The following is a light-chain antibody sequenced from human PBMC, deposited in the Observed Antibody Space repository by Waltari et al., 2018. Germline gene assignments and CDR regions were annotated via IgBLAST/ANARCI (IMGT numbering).Light chain of an antibody. V-gene: IGLV2-23*01. Sequence: QSALTQPASVSGSPGQSITISCPGPSSDVGHYNLVSWYQQHPGKAPKLMISAGSKRPSGVSNRFSGSKSGNTASLTISGLQAEDEADYYCCSYAGSSTYVFGTGTKVTVL. J-gene: IGLJ1*01. CDR2: AGS. CDR1: SSDVGHYNL. CDR3: CSYAGSSTYV.